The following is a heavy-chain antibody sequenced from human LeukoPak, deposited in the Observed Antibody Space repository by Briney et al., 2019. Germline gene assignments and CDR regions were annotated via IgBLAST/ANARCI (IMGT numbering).Heavy chain of an antibody. D-gene: IGHD6-13*01. V-gene: IGHV3-48*01. CDR3: ARDSSSWPEALSFDY. J-gene: IGHJ4*02. Sequence: QSGGSLRLSCAASGFTFNTYGMHWVRQAPGKGLEWVSYISSSSSTIYYADSVKGRFTISRDNAKNSLYLQMNSLRAEDTAVYYCARDSSSWPEALSFDYWGQGTLVTVSS. CDR2: ISSSSSTI. CDR1: GFTFNTYG.